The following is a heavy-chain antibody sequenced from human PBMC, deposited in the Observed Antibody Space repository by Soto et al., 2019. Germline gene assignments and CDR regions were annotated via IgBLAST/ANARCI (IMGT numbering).Heavy chain of an antibody. CDR2: IYYSGST. V-gene: IGHV4-31*03. Sequence: QVRLEESGPGLVKPSETLSLICSVSGGSVNNADYFWSWIRHHPENGLEWIGYIYYSGSTRYNPSFKTRATLSINTAKNQFSLRLNSGTVADTAVYFCARDADYGGSRGGMDGWGRGTTVTVSS. D-gene: IGHD4-17*01. CDR1: GGSVNNADYF. CDR3: ARDADYGGSRGGMDG. J-gene: IGHJ6*02.